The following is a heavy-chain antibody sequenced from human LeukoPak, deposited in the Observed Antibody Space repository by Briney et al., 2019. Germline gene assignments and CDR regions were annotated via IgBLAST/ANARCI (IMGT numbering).Heavy chain of an antibody. J-gene: IGHJ4*02. V-gene: IGHV4-39*07. CDR3: ARVSILTGYYYFDY. CDR2: IYYSGST. D-gene: IGHD3-9*01. CDR1: GGSISSSSYY. Sequence: SPSETLSLTCTVSGGSISSSSYYWGWIRQPPGKGLEWIGSIYYSGSTYYNPSLKSRVTISVDTSKNQFSLKLSSVTAADTAVYYCARVSILTGYYYFDYWGQGTLVTVSS.